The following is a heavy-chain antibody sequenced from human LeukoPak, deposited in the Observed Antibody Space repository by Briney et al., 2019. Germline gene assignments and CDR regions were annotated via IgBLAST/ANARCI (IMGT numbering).Heavy chain of an antibody. J-gene: IGHJ5*02. CDR2: IYTSGST. CDR1: GGSISSGSYY. V-gene: IGHV4-61*02. Sequence: SETLSLTCTVSGGSISSGSYYWSWIRQPAGKGLEWIGRIYTSGSTNYNPSLKSRVTMSVDTSKNQFSLKLSSVTAADTAVYYCARARYYYDSSGYFGFDPWGQGTLVTVSS. D-gene: IGHD3-22*01. CDR3: ARARYYYDSSGYFGFDP.